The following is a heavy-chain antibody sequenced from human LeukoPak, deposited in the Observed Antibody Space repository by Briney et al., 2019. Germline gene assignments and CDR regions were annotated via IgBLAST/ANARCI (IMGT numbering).Heavy chain of an antibody. D-gene: IGHD4-17*01. CDR2: INHSGST. CDR1: GGSVSSYY. J-gene: IGHJ4*02. V-gene: IGHV4-59*08. Sequence: SETLSLTCTVSGGSVSSYYWSWIRQPPGKGLEWIGEINHSGSTNYNPSLKSRVTISVDTSKNQFSLKLSSVTAADTAVYYCASYGDYAYFDYWGQGTLVTVSS. CDR3: ASYGDYAYFDY.